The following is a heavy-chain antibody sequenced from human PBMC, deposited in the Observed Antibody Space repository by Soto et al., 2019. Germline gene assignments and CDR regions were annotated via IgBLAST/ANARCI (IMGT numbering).Heavy chain of an antibody. Sequence: EVQLVESGGGLVQPGGSLRLSCAGSGFTFSNYWMHWVRQAPGKRLEWVSRIDHDGPTDYADSVRGRFTISRDNAENTLYLQMNSLRPEDTAVYYCVRDRNGDYWGQGTLVTVSS. CDR2: IDHDGPT. CDR1: GFTFSNYW. J-gene: IGHJ4*02. D-gene: IGHD1-1*01. CDR3: VRDRNGDY. V-gene: IGHV3-74*01.